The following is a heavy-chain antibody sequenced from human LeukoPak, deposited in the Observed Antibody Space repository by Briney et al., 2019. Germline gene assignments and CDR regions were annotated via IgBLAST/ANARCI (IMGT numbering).Heavy chain of an antibody. D-gene: IGHD6-13*01. CDR2: INSDGSST. CDR3: ARSNAAAALRWFDP. CDR1: GFTFSSYW. V-gene: IGHV3-74*01. J-gene: IGHJ5*02. Sequence: GGSLRLSCAAPGFTFSSYWMHWVRQAPGKGLVWVSRINSDGSSTSYADSVKGRFTISRDNAKNTLNLQMNSLGAEDTAVYYCARSNAAAALRWFDPWGQGTLVTVSS.